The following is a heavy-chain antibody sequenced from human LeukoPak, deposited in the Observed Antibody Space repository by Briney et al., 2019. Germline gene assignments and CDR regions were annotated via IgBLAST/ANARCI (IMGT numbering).Heavy chain of an antibody. V-gene: IGHV3-48*01. J-gene: IGHJ4*01. CDR1: GFNFFVFT. D-gene: IGHD5-12*01. CDR2: IGISSGNT. CDR3: ARDHRYAFDN. Sequence: GGSLRLSCAASGFNFFVFTMNWVRQAPGKGLEGISYIGISSGNTKYADSVKGRFTISRDKARNSLYLQMNSLRVEDTAVYYCARDHRYAFDNWGHGTLVTVSS.